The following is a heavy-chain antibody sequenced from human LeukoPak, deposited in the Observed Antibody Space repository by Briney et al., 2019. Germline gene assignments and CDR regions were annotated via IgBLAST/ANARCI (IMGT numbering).Heavy chain of an antibody. Sequence: PGGSLRLSCAASGFTFSKYAIMWVRQAPGKGLEWVATISGIVDETNYADSVKGRFPISRDNSKNTVFLQMSRLRGEDTALYYCAKGRYDTNWSGGDVWGKGTTVTVSS. J-gene: IGHJ6*04. CDR3: AKGRYDTNWSGGDV. D-gene: IGHD1-1*01. CDR2: ISGIVDET. CDR1: GFTFSKYA. V-gene: IGHV3-23*01.